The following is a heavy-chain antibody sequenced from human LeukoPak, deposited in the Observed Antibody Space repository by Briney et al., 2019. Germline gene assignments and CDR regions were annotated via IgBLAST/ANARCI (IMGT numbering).Heavy chain of an antibody. J-gene: IGHJ4*02. D-gene: IGHD3-16*02. CDR1: GFTFSSYA. CDR3: AKVMITFGGVIAPFDY. CDR2: ISSDGSNK. Sequence: PGRSLRLSCAASGFTFSSYAIHWVRQAPGKGLEWVAVISSDGSNKYYADSVKGRFTISRDNSKNTLYLQMNSLRVEDTAVYYCAKVMITFGGVIAPFDYWGQGTLVTVSS. V-gene: IGHV3-30-3*01.